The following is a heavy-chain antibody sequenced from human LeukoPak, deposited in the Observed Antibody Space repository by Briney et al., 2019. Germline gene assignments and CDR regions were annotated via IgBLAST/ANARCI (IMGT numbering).Heavy chain of an antibody. CDR1: GFTFSDYY. Sequence: GGSLRLSCAASGFTFSDYYMSWIRQAPGKGLEWVSYISSSGSTIYYADSVKGRFSISRDNAKNSLCLQMNSLRPEDTAFYYCTKDRGSSGYDDAFDIWGQGTMVTVSS. CDR2: ISSSGSTI. V-gene: IGHV3-11*01. D-gene: IGHD5-12*01. J-gene: IGHJ3*02. CDR3: TKDRGSSGYDDAFDI.